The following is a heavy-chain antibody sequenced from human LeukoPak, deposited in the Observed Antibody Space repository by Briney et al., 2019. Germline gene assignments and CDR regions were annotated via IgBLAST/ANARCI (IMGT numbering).Heavy chain of an antibody. CDR3: AGETYSSSWPFDY. V-gene: IGHV4-34*01. D-gene: IGHD6-13*01. CDR1: GGSFSGYY. Sequence: PSETLSLTCVVYGGSFSGYYWSWIRQPPGKGLEWIGEINHSGSTNYNPSLKSRVTISVDTSKNQFSLKLSSVTAADTAVYYCAGETYSSSWPFDYWGQGTLVTVSS. CDR2: INHSGST. J-gene: IGHJ4*02.